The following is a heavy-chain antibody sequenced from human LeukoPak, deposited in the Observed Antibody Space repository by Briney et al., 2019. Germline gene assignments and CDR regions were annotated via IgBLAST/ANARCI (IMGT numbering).Heavy chain of an antibody. J-gene: IGHJ5*02. V-gene: IGHV1-69*06. CDR2: IIPIFGTA. CDR3: ARDGRGSRSSWFDP. CDR1: GGTFSSYA. Sequence: SVKVSCKASGGTFSSYAISWVRQAPGQGLEWMGGIIPIFGTANYAQKFQGRVTITADKSTSTAYMELSSLRSEDTAVYYCARDGRGSRSSWFDPWGQGTLVIVSS. D-gene: IGHD3-10*01.